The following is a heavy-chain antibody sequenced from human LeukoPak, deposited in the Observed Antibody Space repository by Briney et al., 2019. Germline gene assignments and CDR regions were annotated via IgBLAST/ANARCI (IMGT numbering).Heavy chain of an antibody. D-gene: IGHD6-25*01. CDR3: ASGLELDY. CDR1: GFTSSSYA. Sequence: GGSLRLSCAASGFTSSSYALNWVRQAPGKGLEWVATVSGSGDRMYHADSVKGRFTISRDNSKNTIYLQMNSLRAEDTALYYCASGLELDYWGQGTLVTVSS. V-gene: IGHV3-23*01. CDR2: VSGSGDRM. J-gene: IGHJ4*02.